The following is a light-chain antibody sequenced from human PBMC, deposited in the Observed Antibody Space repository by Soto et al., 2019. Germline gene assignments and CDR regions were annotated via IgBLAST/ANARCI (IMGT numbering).Light chain of an antibody. V-gene: IGKV1-5*03. J-gene: IGKJ1*01. CDR2: ATS. CDR1: QTLNDW. CDR3: QQYKYYWT. Sequence: DIQMTQSPSTLSASVGDRVTITCRASQTLNDWLAWYQHKPGQGPKPLIYATSKLETGVPPRFSGSGSGTEFTLTINGLHPDDSATYFCQQYKYYWTFGQGTKVEVK.